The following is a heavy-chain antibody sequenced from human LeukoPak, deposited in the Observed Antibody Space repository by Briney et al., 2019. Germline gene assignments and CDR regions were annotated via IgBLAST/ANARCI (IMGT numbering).Heavy chain of an antibody. V-gene: IGHV1-69-2*01. CDR3: ATSRRGAMGYDFWSGPRPFDY. CDR1: GYTFTDYY. J-gene: IGHJ4*02. Sequence: ATVKISCKVSGYTFTDYYIHWVQQAPGKGLEWMGLVDPEDGETIYAEKFQGRVTITADTSTDTAYMELSSLRSEETAVYHCATSRRGAMGYDFWSGPRPFDYWGQGTLVTVSS. D-gene: IGHD3-3*01. CDR2: VDPEDGET.